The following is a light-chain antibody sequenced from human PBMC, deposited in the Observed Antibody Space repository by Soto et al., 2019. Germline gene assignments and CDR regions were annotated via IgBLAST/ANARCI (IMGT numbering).Light chain of an antibody. Sequence: DIQLTQSPSSLSASVGDRVTITCRVSQSIRSWLAWYQQRPGKAPKLLIYDASNLQSGVPSRLSGSGSGTEFTLTISSLQPDDFATYYCQQYNRYPYTFGQGTKLEIK. V-gene: IGKV1-5*01. J-gene: IGKJ2*01. CDR1: QSIRSW. CDR3: QQYNRYPYT. CDR2: DAS.